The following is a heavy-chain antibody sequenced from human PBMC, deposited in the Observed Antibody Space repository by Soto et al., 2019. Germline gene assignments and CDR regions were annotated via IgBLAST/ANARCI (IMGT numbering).Heavy chain of an antibody. J-gene: IGHJ4*02. V-gene: IGHV1-2*02. Sequence: QVQLVQSGSDVKKPGASFTVSCKASGYIFSDYYIHWVRQAPGQGLEWMGWIDPRNGGTKYAQKFQARLTMTTDTSTSTAFLELRRLRLDDTAVCCCARVLYRNVIHAWGQGTLVTVSS. CDR3: ARVLYRNVIHA. D-gene: IGHD5-18*01. CDR2: IDPRNGGT. CDR1: GYIFSDYY.